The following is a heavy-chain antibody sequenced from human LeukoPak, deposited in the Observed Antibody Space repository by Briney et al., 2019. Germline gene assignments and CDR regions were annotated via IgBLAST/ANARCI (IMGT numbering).Heavy chain of an antibody. J-gene: IGHJ4*02. CDR3: ARDFFAFGGVIALLDY. CDR2: IKLDGSEK. CDR1: GFTFSSYS. Sequence: GGSLRLSCAASGFTFSSYSMNWVRQAPGKGLEWVANIKLDGSEKYYVDSVKGRFTISRDNAKKSLYLQMNSLRDEDTAVYYCARDFFAFGGVIALLDYWGQGTLVTVSS. V-gene: IGHV3-7*01. D-gene: IGHD3-16*02.